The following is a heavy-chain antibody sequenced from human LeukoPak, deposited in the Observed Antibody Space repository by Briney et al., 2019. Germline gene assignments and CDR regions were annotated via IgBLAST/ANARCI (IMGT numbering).Heavy chain of an antibody. V-gene: IGHV4-39*07. Sequence: SETLSLTCTVSGGSISSSSYYWGWIRQPPGKGLEWIGSIYYSGGTYYNPSLKSRVTISVDTSKNQFSLKLSSVTAADTAVYYCARSHPSIAARPLGYYYMDVWGKGTTVTVSS. CDR1: GGSISSSSYY. D-gene: IGHD6-6*01. J-gene: IGHJ6*03. CDR2: IYYSGGT. CDR3: ARSHPSIAARPLGYYYMDV.